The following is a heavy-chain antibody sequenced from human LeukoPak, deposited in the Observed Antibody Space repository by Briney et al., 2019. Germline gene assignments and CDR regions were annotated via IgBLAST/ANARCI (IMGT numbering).Heavy chain of an antibody. J-gene: IGHJ4*02. CDR3: ATLRGHSTAVLDY. D-gene: IGHD2-2*01. CDR2: IRYDGAT. Sequence: SETLSLTCTVSGGSISSLTSDYWTWIRQPPGKRLEWIGYIRYDGATNYNPSLKSRVTMSVDTSKTHFSLRLSYVTAADTAVYYCATLRGHSTAVLDYWGQGTLVTVSS. CDR1: GGSISSLTSDY. V-gene: IGHV4-61*03.